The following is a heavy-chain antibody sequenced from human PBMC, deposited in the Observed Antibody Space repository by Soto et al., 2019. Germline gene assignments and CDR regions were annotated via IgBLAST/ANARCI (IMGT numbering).Heavy chain of an antibody. Sequence: VGSLRLSCGASGLSFYSYVMSWVRQAPGKGLEWVSAISSSGDSTYYAGSVKGRFTISRDSSKKLLFLQMNSLRAEDTAIYYCAREGCYNTSCYAGRTFDLWGQGTLVIV. J-gene: IGHJ4*02. CDR3: AREGCYNTSCYAGRTFDL. V-gene: IGHV3-23*01. D-gene: IGHD2-2*01. CDR1: GLSFYSYV. CDR2: ISSSGDST.